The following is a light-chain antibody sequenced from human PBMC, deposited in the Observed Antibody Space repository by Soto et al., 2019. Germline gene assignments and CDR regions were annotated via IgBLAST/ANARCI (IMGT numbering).Light chain of an antibody. CDR3: QQRGTWPAT. J-gene: IGKJ2*01. CDR1: QSVSSY. CDR2: DAS. V-gene: IGKV3-11*01. Sequence: EIVLTQSPATLSLSPGERATLSCRASQSVSSYLAWYQQKPGQAPRLLIYDASNRATGIPARFGGSGSGTDFTLTISSLEPEDFAVYYCQQRGTWPATFGQGTKLEIK.